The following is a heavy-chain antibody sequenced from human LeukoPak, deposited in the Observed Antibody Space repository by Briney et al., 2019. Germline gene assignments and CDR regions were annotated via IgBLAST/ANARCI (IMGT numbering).Heavy chain of an antibody. D-gene: IGHD4-17*01. V-gene: IGHV3-23*01. CDR2: ISGSGGST. CDR1: GFTFSSYS. Sequence: PGGSLRLSCAASGFTFSSYSMNWVRQAPGKGLEWVSAISGSGGSTYYADSVKGRFTISRDNSKNTLYLQMNSLRAEDTAVYYCANNLYGDYLETWGQGTLVTVSS. J-gene: IGHJ4*02. CDR3: ANNLYGDYLET.